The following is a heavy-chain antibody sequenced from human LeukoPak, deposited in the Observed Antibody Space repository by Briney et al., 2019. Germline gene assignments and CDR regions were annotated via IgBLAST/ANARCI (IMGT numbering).Heavy chain of an antibody. D-gene: IGHD4-17*01. V-gene: IGHV1-3*01. J-gene: IGHJ4*02. CDR3: ARDGYYGDSLDY. Sequence: ASVKVSCKASGYTFTSYAMHWVRQAPGQRLEWMGWINAGNGNTKYSQKFQGRVTITRDTSAGTAYMELSSLRSEDTAVYYCARDGYYGDSLDYWGQGTLVTVSS. CDR1: GYTFTSYA. CDR2: INAGNGNT.